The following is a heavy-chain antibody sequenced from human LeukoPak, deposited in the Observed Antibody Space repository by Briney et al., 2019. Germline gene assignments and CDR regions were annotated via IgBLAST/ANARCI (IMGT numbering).Heavy chain of an antibody. D-gene: IGHD5-18*01. Sequence: GGSLRLSCAASGFTFSTYWMNWIRQAPGKGLEWVANIKQDGSAQFNVDSVKGRFTISRDNAKTSLYLQMNSLRAEDTAVYYCVRGWADTVMSRMDSWGQGTLVTVSS. V-gene: IGHV3-7*01. CDR2: IKQDGSAQ. CDR3: VRGWADTVMSRMDS. J-gene: IGHJ4*02. CDR1: GFTFSTYW.